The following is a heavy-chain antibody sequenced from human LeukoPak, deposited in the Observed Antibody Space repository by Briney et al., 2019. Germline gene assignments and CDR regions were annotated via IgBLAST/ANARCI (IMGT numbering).Heavy chain of an antibody. J-gene: IGHJ4*02. V-gene: IGHV4-34*01. D-gene: IGHD3-22*01. CDR1: GGSFSGYC. Sequence: SETLSLTCAVYGGSFSGYCWSWIRQPPGKGLEWIGEINHSGSTNYNPSLKSRVTISVDTSKNQFSLKLSSVTAADTAVYYCAREAAYSRYYDSSGYYYDYWGQGTLVTVSS. CDR3: AREAAYSRYYDSSGYYYDY. CDR2: INHSGST.